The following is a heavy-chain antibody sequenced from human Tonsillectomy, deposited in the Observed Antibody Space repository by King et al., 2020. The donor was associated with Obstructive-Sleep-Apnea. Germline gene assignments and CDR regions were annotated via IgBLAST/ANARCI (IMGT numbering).Heavy chain of an antibody. CDR2: IYSGGST. Sequence: VQLVESGGGLVQPGGSLRLSCAASGFTVSSNYMSWVRQAPGKGLEWVSVIYSGGSTYYADSVKGRFTISRDNSKNTLYLQMNSLRAEDTAVYYCARAPPVAYDSSGLYYFDYWGQGTLVTVSS. J-gene: IGHJ4*02. CDR3: ARAPPVAYDSSGLYYFDY. D-gene: IGHD3-22*01. CDR1: GFTVSSNY. V-gene: IGHV3-66*01.